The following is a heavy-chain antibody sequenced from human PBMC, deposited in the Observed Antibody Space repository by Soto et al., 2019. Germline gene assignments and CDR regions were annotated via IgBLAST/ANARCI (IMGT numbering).Heavy chain of an antibody. CDR2: ISAYNGNT. CDR1: GYTFTSYG. J-gene: IGHJ4*02. CDR3: AIGGFVDKASPPFDY. Sequence: ASVKVSCKASGYTFTSYGISWVRQAPGQGLEWMGWISAYNGNTNYAQKLQGRVTVTTDTSTSTAYMELRSLRSDDTAVYYCAIGGFVDKASPPFDYWGQGTLVTVSS. V-gene: IGHV1-18*01. D-gene: IGHD5-18*01.